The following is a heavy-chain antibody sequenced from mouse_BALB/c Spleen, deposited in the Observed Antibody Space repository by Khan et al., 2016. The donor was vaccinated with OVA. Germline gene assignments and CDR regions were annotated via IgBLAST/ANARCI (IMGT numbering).Heavy chain of an antibody. CDR1: GYTFTDFT. V-gene: IGHV1S137*01. Sequence: VELVESGAELVRPGVSVKISCKGSGYTFTDFTLHWVKQSHAMSLEWIGVISTYYGDATYNQRFKDKATMTVDKSSSTAYMELARLTSEDSAIFSCARGGGGNRFAYWGQGTLVTVSA. J-gene: IGHJ3*01. CDR2: ISTYYGDA. CDR3: ARGGGGNRFAY.